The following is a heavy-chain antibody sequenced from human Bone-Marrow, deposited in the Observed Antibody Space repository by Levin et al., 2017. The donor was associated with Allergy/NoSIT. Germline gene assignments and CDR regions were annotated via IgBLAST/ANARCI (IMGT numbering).Heavy chain of an antibody. CDR1: GFSFSNFD. CDR2: MSYDGSSK. CDR3: ARPQLDYHGSGSDYGMDV. Sequence: AGESLKISCAASGFSFSNFDMHWVRQAPGKGLEWVSVMSYDGSSKNYANSVRGRFTISRDNSKNTLYLQMNDLRPGDTAVYYCARPQLDYHGSGSDYGMDVWGQGTTVTVS. V-gene: IGHV3-30*01. J-gene: IGHJ6*02. D-gene: IGHD3-10*01.